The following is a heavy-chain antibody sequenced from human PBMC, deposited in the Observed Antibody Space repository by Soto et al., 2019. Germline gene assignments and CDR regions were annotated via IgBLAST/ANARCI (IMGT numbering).Heavy chain of an antibody. CDR2: ISSSSSYI. Sequence: PGGSLRLSCAASGFTFSSYSMNWVRQAPGKGLEWVSSISSSSSYIYYADSVKGRFTISRDNAKNSLYLQMNSLRAEDTAVYYCARGFSSWYFAFDIWGQGTMVTVSS. V-gene: IGHV3-21*01. CDR1: GFTFSSYS. CDR3: ARGFSSWYFAFDI. J-gene: IGHJ3*02. D-gene: IGHD6-13*01.